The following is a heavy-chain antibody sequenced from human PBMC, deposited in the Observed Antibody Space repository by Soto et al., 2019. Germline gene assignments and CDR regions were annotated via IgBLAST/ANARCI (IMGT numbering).Heavy chain of an antibody. V-gene: IGHV6-1*01. J-gene: IGHJ5*02. CDR2: TYYRSKWYN. CDR3: ARAGITGTTGWFDP. D-gene: IGHD1-7*01. Sequence: QTLSLTCAISGDSVSINSAACNWIRQSPSRGLEWLGRTYYRSKWYNDYAVSVKSRITINPDTSKNQFSLQLNSVTPGDTAVYYCARAGITGTTGWFDPWGQGTLVTVSS. CDR1: GDSVSINSAA.